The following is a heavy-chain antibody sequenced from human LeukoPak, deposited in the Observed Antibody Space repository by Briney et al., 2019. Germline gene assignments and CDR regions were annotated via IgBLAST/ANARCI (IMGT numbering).Heavy chain of an antibody. V-gene: IGHV1-18*01. CDR1: GYTFTSYG. CDR2: ISAYNGNT. CDR3: ARESENCSGGSCTNDAFDI. Sequence: GASVKVSCKASGYTFTSYGISWVRQAPGQGLEWVGWISAYNGNTNYAQKLQGRVTMTTDTSTSTAYMELRSLRSDDTAVYYCARESENCSGGSCTNDAFDIWGQGTMVTVSS. J-gene: IGHJ3*02. D-gene: IGHD2-15*01.